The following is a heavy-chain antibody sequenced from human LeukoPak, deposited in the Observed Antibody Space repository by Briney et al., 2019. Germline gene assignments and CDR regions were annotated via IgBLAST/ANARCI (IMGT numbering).Heavy chain of an antibody. CDR1: GFTFSSYS. V-gene: IGHV3-48*01. CDR2: ISSSSSTI. D-gene: IGHD5-12*01. J-gene: IGHJ4*02. Sequence: GGSLRLSCAASGFTFSSYSMNWVRQAPGKGLGWVSYISSSSSTIYYADSVKGRFTISRDNAKNSLYLQMNSLRAEDTAVYYCAREERYSGYDLDYWGQGTLVTVSS. CDR3: AREERYSGYDLDY.